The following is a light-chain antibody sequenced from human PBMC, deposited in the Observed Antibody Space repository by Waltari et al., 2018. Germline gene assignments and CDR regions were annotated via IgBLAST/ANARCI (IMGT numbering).Light chain of an antibody. J-gene: IGLJ2*01. CDR1: SRALGHSAY. V-gene: IGLV2-8*01. CDR3: SSFAGSNMLV. CDR2: EVN. Sequence: QSALTPPPYASRSHGPSVTISCTGSSRALGHSAYSPWYQQHPGKAPTLMTYEVNKRPSGVPDRFSGSKSGNTASLTVSGLQGEDEAEYFCSSFAGSNMLVFGGGTNLTVL.